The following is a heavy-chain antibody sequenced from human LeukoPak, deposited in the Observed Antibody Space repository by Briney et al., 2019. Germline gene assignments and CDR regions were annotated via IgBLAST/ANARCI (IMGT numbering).Heavy chain of an antibody. CDR2: ISASNGNT. J-gene: IGHJ6*03. CDR1: GYTFTRYG. D-gene: IGHD1-26*01. CDR3: ARGPIIVGASEYYYYYMDV. Sequence: ASVKVSCKASGYTFTRYGISWVRQAPGQGLQWLGWISASNGNTNYAQKFRDRVTMSTDTSTGTAYLDVRSLTSDDTAVYYCARGPIIVGASEYYYYYMDVWGKGTTVTVSS. V-gene: IGHV1-18*01.